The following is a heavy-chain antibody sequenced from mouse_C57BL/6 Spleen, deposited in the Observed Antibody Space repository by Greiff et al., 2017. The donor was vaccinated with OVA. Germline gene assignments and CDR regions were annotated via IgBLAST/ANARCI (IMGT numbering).Heavy chain of an antibody. CDR2: ISSGGSYT. CDR1: GFTFSSYG. Sequence: EVQLVESGGDLVKPGGSLKLSCAASGFTFSSYGMSWVRQTPDKRLEWVATISSGGSYTYYPDSVKGRFTISRDNAKNTLYLQMSSLKSEDTAMYYCARHGDFDYWGQGTTLTVSS. J-gene: IGHJ2*01. V-gene: IGHV5-6*01. CDR3: ARHGDFDY.